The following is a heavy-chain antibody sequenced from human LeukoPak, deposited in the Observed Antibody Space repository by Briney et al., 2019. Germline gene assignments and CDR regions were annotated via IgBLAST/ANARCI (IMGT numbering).Heavy chain of an antibody. CDR3: SVHSYGSKDHY. CDR2: INPSGGST. J-gene: IGHJ4*02. Sequence: ASVKVSCKASGYTFTSYYMHWVRQAPGQGLEWMGIINPSGGSTSYAQKFQGRVTMTRDTSTSTVYMELSSLRSEDTAVYYCSVHSYGSKDHYWGQGTLVTVSS. V-gene: IGHV1-46*01. D-gene: IGHD5-18*01. CDR1: GYTFTSYY.